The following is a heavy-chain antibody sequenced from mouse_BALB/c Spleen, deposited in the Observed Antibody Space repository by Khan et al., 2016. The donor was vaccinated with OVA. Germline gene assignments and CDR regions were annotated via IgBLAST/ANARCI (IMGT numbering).Heavy chain of an antibody. Sequence: VQLKESEPGLMAPSQSLSITCTVPGFSLTTYGVNWVRQPPGKGLEWLGVIWAGVSTHYNSALMFGLGTSKDNSKSQVFLKMNSVQTDDAAMYYCARLMDIWGQGTTLTVSS. CDR2: IWAGVST. CDR3: ARLMDI. J-gene: IGHJ2*01. CDR1: GFSLTTYG. D-gene: IGHD1-3*01. V-gene: IGHV2-9*02.